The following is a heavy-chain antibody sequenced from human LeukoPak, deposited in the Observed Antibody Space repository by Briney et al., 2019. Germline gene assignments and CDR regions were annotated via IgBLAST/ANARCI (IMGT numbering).Heavy chain of an antibody. J-gene: IGHJ4*02. V-gene: IGHV4-38-2*02. CDR2: IYYSGNT. CDR3: ARDNGGDDTPTLDY. CDR1: GYSISSGFY. D-gene: IGHD2-8*01. Sequence: PSETLSLTCAVSGYSISSGFYWAWIRQPPGKGLEWLGIIYYSGNTYYNPSLKSRLTISVDTSKNEFSLKLSSVTAADTAVYYCARDNGGDDTPTLDYWGQGTLVTVSS.